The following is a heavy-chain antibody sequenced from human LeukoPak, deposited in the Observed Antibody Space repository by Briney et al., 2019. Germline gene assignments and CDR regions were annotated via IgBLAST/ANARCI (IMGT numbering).Heavy chain of an antibody. CDR3: ARRQNSVTIFGIIRVGYYYMDV. J-gene: IGHJ6*03. V-gene: IGHV4-59*11. Sequence: GSLSLTRPTPRDPIHTHYRNWIPQPPGKGPERSRYIYYSGSTNYDPALKSRLTISGDTSKIQFSLKLTSVTAADTAVYYCARRQNSVTIFGIIRVGYYYMDVWGKGTTVTVSS. CDR1: RDPIHTHY. CDR2: IYYSGST. D-gene: IGHD3-3*01.